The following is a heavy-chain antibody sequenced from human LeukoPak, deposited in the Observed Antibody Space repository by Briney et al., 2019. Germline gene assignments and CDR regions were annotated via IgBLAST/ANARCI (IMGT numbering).Heavy chain of an antibody. CDR3: ETDSRGNYYGSGSYYLFYGMDV. Sequence: SETLSLTCTVSGGSITDYYWSWIRQPAAKGLERIGSIYYSGSTYYNPSLKSRVTISVDTSKNQFSLKLSSVTAADTAVYYCETDSRGNYYGSGSYYLFYGMDVWGQGTRVTVSS. V-gene: IGHV4-39*07. CDR2: IYYSGST. CDR1: GGSITDYY. D-gene: IGHD3-10*01. J-gene: IGHJ6*02.